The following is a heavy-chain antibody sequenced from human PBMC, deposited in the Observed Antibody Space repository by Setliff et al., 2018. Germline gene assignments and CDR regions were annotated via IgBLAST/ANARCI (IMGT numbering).Heavy chain of an antibody. Sequence: SETLSLTCTVSGVSVASHYWSWIRQAPGTGLEWIAYVHDNGETNQNPSLKSRVTISVDTSKNQFSLKMSSVTAADTAMYYCAGTPALGTSWLSPFDYWGQGTLVTVSS. CDR3: AGTPALGTSWLSPFDY. CDR1: GVSVASHY. J-gene: IGHJ4*02. V-gene: IGHV4-59*08. CDR2: VHDNGET. D-gene: IGHD5-12*01.